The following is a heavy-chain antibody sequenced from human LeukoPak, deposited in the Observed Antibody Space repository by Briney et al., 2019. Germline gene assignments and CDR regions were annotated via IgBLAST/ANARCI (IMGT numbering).Heavy chain of an antibody. V-gene: IGHV1-69*04. CDR1: GGTFSSYA. D-gene: IGHD4-23*01. J-gene: IGHJ4*02. Sequence: SVKVSCKASGGTFSSYAISWVRQAPGQGLEWMGRIIPILGIANYAQKFQGRVTITADKSTSTAYMELSSLRSEETAVYYCARDLGREDDYGGNSDYWGQGTLVTVSS. CDR3: ARDLGREDDYGGNSDY. CDR2: IIPILGIA.